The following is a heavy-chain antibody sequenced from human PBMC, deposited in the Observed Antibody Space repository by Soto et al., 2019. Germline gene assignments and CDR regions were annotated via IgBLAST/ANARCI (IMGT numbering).Heavy chain of an antibody. J-gene: IGHJ4*02. CDR1: GYTYTSYG. V-gene: IGHV1-18*01. CDR3: ATDLFPDYADAWVTFRPADY. Sequence: GASVKVSCNASGYTYTSYGISWVRQAPGQGLEWMGWISAYNGNTNYAQKLQGRVTMTVDTSTDTAYMEVTSLRSEDTAVYYCATDLFPDYADAWVTFRPADYSVQGTQVTVSS. D-gene: IGHD3-16*02. CDR2: ISAYNGNT.